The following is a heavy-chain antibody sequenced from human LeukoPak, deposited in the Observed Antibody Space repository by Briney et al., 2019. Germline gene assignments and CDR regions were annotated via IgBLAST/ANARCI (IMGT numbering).Heavy chain of an antibody. V-gene: IGHV1-46*01. CDR2: INPSGGST. D-gene: IGHD6-6*01. CDR1: GYTFTSYY. Sequence: ASVKVSCKASGYTFTSYYMHWVRQAPGQGLEWMGIINPSGGSTSYAQKFQGRVTMTTDTSTTTAYMELRSLRSGDTAVYYCARDGTRSTSSDYWGQGTLVTVSS. CDR3: ARDGTRSTSSDY. J-gene: IGHJ4*02.